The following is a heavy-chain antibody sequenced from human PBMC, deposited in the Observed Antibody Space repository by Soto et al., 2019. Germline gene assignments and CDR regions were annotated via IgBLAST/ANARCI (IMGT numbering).Heavy chain of an antibody. CDR1: GDSISSSRYY. CDR3: ARQAPILGASNVWFDP. V-gene: IGHV4-39*01. J-gene: IGHJ5*02. CDR2: VYYSGTT. Sequence: SETLSLTCTFSGDSISSSRYYWGWILQSPGKGLEWIGSVYYSGTTYYNPSLKSRFTISLDTSKNQFSLTLNSVTAADTAVFYCARQAPILGASNVWFDPWGQGTLVTVSS. D-gene: IGHD1-26*01.